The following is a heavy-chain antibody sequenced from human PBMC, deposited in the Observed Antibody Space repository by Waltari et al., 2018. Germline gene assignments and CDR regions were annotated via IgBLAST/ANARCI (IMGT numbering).Heavy chain of an antibody. D-gene: IGHD5-12*01. CDR2: VRLSGKT. CDR3: ARDRGRGLYLDP. J-gene: IGHJ5*02. CDR1: GDYMSPTDV. V-gene: IGHV4-4*02. Sequence: QLQLQESGPGLVTPSGTLSLNCAVFGDYMSPTDVWNWVRQPPGKGLEWIGQVRLSGKTNYNPSFASRVSISVDTYNNQFSLRVTSATAADTAVYYCARDRGRGLYLDPWGPGTLVTVSP.